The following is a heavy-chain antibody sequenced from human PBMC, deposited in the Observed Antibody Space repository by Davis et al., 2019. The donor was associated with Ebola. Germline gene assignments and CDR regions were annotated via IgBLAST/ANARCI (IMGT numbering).Heavy chain of an antibody. CDR2: SNRNRGGT. CDR1: GYTFTGYY. Sequence: ASVKVSCKASGYTFTGYYMHWWRQAPCQGLEWMGRSNRNRGGTNYAQKFQCRDTMTRDTTISTAYMELSRLRSDDTAVYYCATSGEYSVGWAYWGQGTLVTVSS. D-gene: IGHD5-18*01. CDR3: ATSGEYSVGWAY. V-gene: IGHV1-2*06. J-gene: IGHJ4*02.